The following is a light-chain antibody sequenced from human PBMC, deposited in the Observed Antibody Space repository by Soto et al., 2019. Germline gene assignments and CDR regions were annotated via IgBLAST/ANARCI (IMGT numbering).Light chain of an antibody. CDR1: QSVSSNY. CDR2: GAS. CDR3: QQYGSSPPWT. Sequence: EIVLTQSPGTLSLSPGERATLSCRASQSVSSNYLVWYQQKPGQAPRLLIYGASSRATGIPDRFSGSGSGKDFTLTISRLEPEDFAVYYCQQYGSSPPWTFGQGTKVEIK. V-gene: IGKV3-20*01. J-gene: IGKJ1*01.